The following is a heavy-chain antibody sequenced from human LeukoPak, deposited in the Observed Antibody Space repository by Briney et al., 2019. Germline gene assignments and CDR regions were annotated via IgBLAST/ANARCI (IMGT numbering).Heavy chain of an antibody. V-gene: IGHV4-59*08. D-gene: IGHD6-13*01. CDR3: ARLSLVPYGMDV. CDR2: IYYSGST. J-gene: IGHJ6*02. CDR1: GGSINSNY. Sequence: SETLSLTCSVSGGSINSNYWSWIRQPPGKGLEWIGYIYYSGSTNYDPSLKSRVTMSVDTSKNQFSLKLSSVTAADTAVCYCARLSLVPYGMDVWGQGTTVTVSS.